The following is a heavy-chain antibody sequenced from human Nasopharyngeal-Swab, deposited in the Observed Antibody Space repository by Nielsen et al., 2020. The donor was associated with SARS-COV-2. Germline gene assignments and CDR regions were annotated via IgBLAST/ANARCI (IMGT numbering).Heavy chain of an antibody. CDR3: ARAPRKQLVITSFDY. CDR2: IYYSGST. V-gene: IGHV4-31*02. J-gene: IGHJ4*02. Sequence: SWVRQAPGKGLEWIGYIYYSGSTYYNPSLKSRVTISVDTSKNQFSLKLSSVTAADTAVYYCARAPRKQLVITSFDYWGQGTLVTVSS. D-gene: IGHD3-9*01.